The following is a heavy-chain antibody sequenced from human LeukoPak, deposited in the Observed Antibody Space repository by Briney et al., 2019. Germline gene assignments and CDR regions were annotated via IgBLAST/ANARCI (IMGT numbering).Heavy chain of an antibody. CDR2: VSPSSTTI. J-gene: IGHJ4*02. V-gene: IGHV3-48*04. Sequence: PGGSLRLSCAASGFTFSSYGLNWVRQAPGEGLEWVSYVSPSSTTIYYADSVKGRFTISRDNAKNSLYLQMNSLRAEDTAVYYCARGKDSAFGYWGQGTLVTVSS. CDR3: ARGKDSAFGY. CDR1: GFTFSSYG. D-gene: IGHD2-15*01.